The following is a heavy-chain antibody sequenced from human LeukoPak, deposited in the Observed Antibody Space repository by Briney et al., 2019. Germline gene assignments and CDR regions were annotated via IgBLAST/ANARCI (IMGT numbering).Heavy chain of an antibody. D-gene: IGHD6-19*01. CDR3: ARADLIAVAGTVDY. Sequence: ASVKVSRKASGYTFTSYGISWVRQAPGQGLEWMGWISAYNGNTNYAQKLQGRVTMTTDTSTSTAYMELRSLRSDDTAMYYCARADLIAVAGTVDYWGQGTLVTVSS. V-gene: IGHV1-18*01. CDR2: ISAYNGNT. CDR1: GYTFTSYG. J-gene: IGHJ4*02.